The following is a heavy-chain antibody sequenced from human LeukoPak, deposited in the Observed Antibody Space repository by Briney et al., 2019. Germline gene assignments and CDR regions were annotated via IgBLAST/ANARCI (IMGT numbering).Heavy chain of an antibody. Sequence: ASVKVSCKVSGYTLTELSMHWVRQAPGKGLEWMRGFDPEDGETIYAQKFQGRVTMTEDTSTDTAYMELSSLRSEDTAVYYCATREAAAGRTYYYYYYMDVWGKGTTVTVSS. CDR2: FDPEDGET. CDR1: GYTLTELS. D-gene: IGHD6-13*01. CDR3: ATREAAAGRTYYYYYYMDV. J-gene: IGHJ6*03. V-gene: IGHV1-24*01.